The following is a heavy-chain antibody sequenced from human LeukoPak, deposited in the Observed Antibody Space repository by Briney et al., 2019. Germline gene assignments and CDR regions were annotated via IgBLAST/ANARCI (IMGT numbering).Heavy chain of an antibody. V-gene: IGHV4-4*07. J-gene: IGHJ2*01. CDR1: GGSISSYY. D-gene: IGHD4-4*01. CDR2: IYTSGST. CDR3: ARGLTVTTLRWYFDL. Sequence: SETLSLTCTVSGGSISSYYWSWIRQPAGKGLEWIGRIYTSGSTNYNPSLKSRVTMSVDTSKNQFSLKLSSVTAADTAVYYCARGLTVTTLRWYFDLWGRGTLVTVSS.